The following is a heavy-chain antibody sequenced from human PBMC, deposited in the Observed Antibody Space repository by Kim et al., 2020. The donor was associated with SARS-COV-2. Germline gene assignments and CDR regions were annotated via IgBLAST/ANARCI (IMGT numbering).Heavy chain of an antibody. V-gene: IGHV1-69*13. CDR3: ARDLGDCSGGSCYDYYYGMDV. CDR2: IIPIFGTA. J-gene: IGHJ6*02. D-gene: IGHD2-15*01. CDR1: GDTFSSYA. Sequence: SVKVSCKASGDTFSSYAISWVRQAPGQGLEWMGGIIPIFGTANYAQKFQGRVTITADESTSTAYMELSSLRSEDTAVYYCARDLGDCSGGSCYDYYYGMDVWGQGPTVTVSS.